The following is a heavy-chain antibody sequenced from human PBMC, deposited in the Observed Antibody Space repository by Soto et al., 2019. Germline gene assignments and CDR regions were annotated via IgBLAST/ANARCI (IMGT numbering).Heavy chain of an antibody. J-gene: IGHJ4*02. Sequence: SETLSLTCTVSGGSISSYYWSWIRQPPGKGLEWIGYIYYSGSTNYNPSLKSRVTISVDTSKNQFSLKLSSVTAADTAVYYCARVRVYGFYYFDYWGQGTLVTVSS. CDR1: GGSISSYY. D-gene: IGHD2-8*01. CDR2: IYYSGST. CDR3: ARVRVYGFYYFDY. V-gene: IGHV4-59*12.